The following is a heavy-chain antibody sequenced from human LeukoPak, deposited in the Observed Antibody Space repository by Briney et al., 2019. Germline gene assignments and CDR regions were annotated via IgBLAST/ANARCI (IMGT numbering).Heavy chain of an antibody. V-gene: IGHV3-20*04. D-gene: IGHD3-16*01. CDR2: INWNGGRT. CDR1: GFTFDDYG. CDR3: AILGGVDAFDI. Sequence: GGSLRLSCVVSGFTFDDYGMSWVRQAPGKGLEGVSAINWNGGRTGYADSVKGRFTNSRDNAKNSLYLQMNSLRAEDTALYYCAILGGVDAFDIWGEGTMVTVSS. J-gene: IGHJ3*02.